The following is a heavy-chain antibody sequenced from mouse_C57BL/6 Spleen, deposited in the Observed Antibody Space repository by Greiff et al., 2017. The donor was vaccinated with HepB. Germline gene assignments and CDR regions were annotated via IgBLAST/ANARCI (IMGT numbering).Heavy chain of an antibody. J-gene: IGHJ1*03. V-gene: IGHV1-52*01. D-gene: IGHD1-1*01. CDR1: GYTFTSYW. Sequence: QVQLQQPGAELVRPGSSVKLSCKASGYTFTSYWMHWVKQRPIQGLEWIGNIDPSDSETHYNQKFKDKATLTIDKSSSTAYMQLSSLTSEDSAVYYCARRENGSSYYWYFDVWGTGTTVTVSS. CDR3: ARRENGSSYYWYFDV. CDR2: IDPSDSET.